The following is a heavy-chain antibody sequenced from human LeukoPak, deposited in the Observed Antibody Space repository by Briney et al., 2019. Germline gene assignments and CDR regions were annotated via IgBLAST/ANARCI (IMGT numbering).Heavy chain of an antibody. D-gene: IGHD3-10*01. CDR2: INWNGAIT. CDR1: GFTFYDYG. CDR3: ARASGSGSYYKLVDY. V-gene: IGHV3-20*04. J-gene: IGHJ4*02. Sequence: PGGSLRLSCAASGFTFYDYGMTWVRQAPGKGLEWVSAINWNGAITGYADSVKGRFTISRDNAKNSLYLQMNSLRAEDTAFYYCARASGSGSYYKLVDYWGQGTLVTVSS.